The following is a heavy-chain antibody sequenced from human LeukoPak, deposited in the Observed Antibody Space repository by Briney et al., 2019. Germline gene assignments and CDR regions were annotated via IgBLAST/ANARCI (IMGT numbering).Heavy chain of an antibody. CDR1: GFDFATYW. V-gene: IGHV3-74*01. J-gene: IGHJ4*01. Sequence: GGSLSLSRAASGFDFATYWMFWVRQAPGKGLVWVAQINSDGSGATYGDSAKGRFGMSRDNAKNTLFLYMSGLRAEDTAVYYCARGTSTAPGIDFWGHGTLVAVSS. D-gene: IGHD6-13*01. CDR3: ARGTSTAPGIDF. CDR2: INSDGSGA.